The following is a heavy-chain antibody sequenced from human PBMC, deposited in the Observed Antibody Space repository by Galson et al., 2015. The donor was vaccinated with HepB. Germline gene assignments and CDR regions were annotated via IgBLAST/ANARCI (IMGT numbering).Heavy chain of an antibody. CDR3: ARELRYFDWLLGGYGMDV. D-gene: IGHD3-9*01. CDR1: GFTFSSYS. J-gene: IGHJ6*02. Sequence: SLRLSCAASGFTFSSYSMNWVRQAPGKGLEWVSSISSSSSYIYYADSVKGRFTISRDNAKNSLYLQMNSLRAEDTAVYYCARELRYFDWLLGGYGMDVWGQGTTVTVSS. V-gene: IGHV3-21*01. CDR2: ISSSSSYI.